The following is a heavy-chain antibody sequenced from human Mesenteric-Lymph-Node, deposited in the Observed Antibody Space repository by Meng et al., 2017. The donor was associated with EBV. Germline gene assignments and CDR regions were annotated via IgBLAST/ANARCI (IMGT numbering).Heavy chain of an antibody. Sequence: QLPLQQTATRQVNPSVTMSLTCSLARGSVGSGSYFRSWLRQPPGKGLECIGYDYHSSSTNYNPSPKSRVTTSVDTANTQFSLKLSYVTAAYTAVYYCARDSELAGPFDPWGQGTLVTVSS. CDR2: DYHSSST. V-gene: IGHV4-61*01. CDR1: RGSVGSGSYF. D-gene: IGHD6-6*01. J-gene: IGHJ5*02. CDR3: ARDSELAGPFDP.